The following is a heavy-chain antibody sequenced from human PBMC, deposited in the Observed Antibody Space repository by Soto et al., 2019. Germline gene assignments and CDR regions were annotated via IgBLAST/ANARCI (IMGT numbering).Heavy chain of an antibody. CDR3: ARSRGGYDRYYFDY. CDR1: GYTFTSYA. V-gene: IGHV1-3*01. CDR2: INAGNGNT. Sequence: ASVKVSCKASGYTFTSYAMHWVRQAPGQRLEWMGWINAGNGNTKYSQKFQGRVTITRDTSASTAYMELSSLRSEDTAVYYCARSRGGYDRYYFDYWGQGTPVTVSS. J-gene: IGHJ4*02. D-gene: IGHD5-12*01.